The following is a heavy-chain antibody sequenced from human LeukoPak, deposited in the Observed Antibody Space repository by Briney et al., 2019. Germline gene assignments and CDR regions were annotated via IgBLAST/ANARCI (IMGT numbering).Heavy chain of an antibody. CDR2: ISNNGGYT. V-gene: IGHV3-23*01. CDR1: GFTFGKYW. CDR3: AKQLGYCSDGSCYFPY. J-gene: IGHJ4*02. D-gene: IGHD2-15*01. Sequence: GGPLRLSCVASGFTFGKYWMSWVRQAPGKGLEWVSAISNNGGYTYYADSVQGRFTISRDNSKSTLCLQMNSLRAEDTAVYYCAKQLGYCSDGSCYFPYWGQGTLVTVSS.